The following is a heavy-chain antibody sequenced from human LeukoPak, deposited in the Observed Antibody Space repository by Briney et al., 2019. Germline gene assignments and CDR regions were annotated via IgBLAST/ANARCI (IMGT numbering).Heavy chain of an antibody. CDR2: IRYDGRNK. V-gene: IGHV3-30*02. CDR3: AKLPLLPGFLLAYCGGDCYSEADY. Sequence: GGSLLLSSAASGFTFSTYGMHWVRPAPGKGREWGAFIRYDGRNKYYADSVKSRFTISRDNSKNTLYLQMNSLRAEDTAVYYCAKLPLLPGFLLAYCGGDCYSEADYWGQGTLVTVSS. D-gene: IGHD2-21*02. CDR1: GFTFSTYG. J-gene: IGHJ4*02.